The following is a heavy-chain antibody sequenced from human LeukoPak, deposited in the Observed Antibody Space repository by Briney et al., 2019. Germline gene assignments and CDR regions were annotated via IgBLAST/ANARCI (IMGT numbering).Heavy chain of an antibody. D-gene: IGHD2-2*02. CDR2: IYPGGSDT. J-gene: IGHJ3*02. V-gene: IGHV5-51*01. CDR1: GYSFTTYW. Sequence: GEALKIFSKGSGYSFTTYWNGWVRQMPRKGQELMGIIYPGGSDTRYSPSFQGHVTISADKSISSAYLQWSSLKASDTAMYYCARDGGLNTRDAFDIWGQGTMVSVSS. CDR3: ARDGGLNTRDAFDI.